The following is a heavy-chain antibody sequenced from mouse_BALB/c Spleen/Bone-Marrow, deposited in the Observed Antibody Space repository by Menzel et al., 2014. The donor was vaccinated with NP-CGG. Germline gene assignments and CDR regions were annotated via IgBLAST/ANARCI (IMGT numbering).Heavy chain of an antibody. Sequence: EVNVVESGGDLVKPGGSLKLSCAASGFTFSNYGMSWVRQTPDKRLEWVATISSVGSYTYYPDSVKGRFTISSDNAKNTLFLQMSSLKSEDTAMYYCARRGTGTGSYYFDYWGQGTTLTVSS. CDR3: ARRGTGTGSYYFDY. V-gene: IGHV5-6*02. D-gene: IGHD4-1*01. J-gene: IGHJ2*01. CDR1: GFTFSNYG. CDR2: ISSVGSYT.